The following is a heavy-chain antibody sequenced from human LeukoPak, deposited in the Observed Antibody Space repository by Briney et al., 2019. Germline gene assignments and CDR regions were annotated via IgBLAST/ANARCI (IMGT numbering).Heavy chain of an antibody. J-gene: IGHJ4*02. CDR2: IKQDGREK. CDR3: TRDEAAATN. V-gene: IGHV3-7*01. CDR1: GFTFSNYW. D-gene: IGHD6-13*01. Sequence: EGSLRLSCAGSGFTFSNYWMSWVRQAPGKGPEWVANIKQDGREKHYVDSVKGRFTISRDNAKSSLYLQMNSLRAEDTAVYYCTRDEAAATNWGQGTLVTVSS.